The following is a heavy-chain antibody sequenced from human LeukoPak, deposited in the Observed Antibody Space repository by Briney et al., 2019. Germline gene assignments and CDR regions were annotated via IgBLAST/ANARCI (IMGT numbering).Heavy chain of an antibody. J-gene: IGHJ4*02. CDR3: ARRYCSDTLCYFFDY. CDR1: GYIFIDYY. CDR2: INPNSGGT. V-gene: IGHV1-2*02. Sequence: ASVKVSCKASGYIFIDYYMHWVRQAPGQGLEWMGWINPNSGGTDYVQKFQGRVTMTRDTSISTAYMELNRLTSDDTAVYYCARRYCSDTLCYFFDYWGQGTQVTVSS. D-gene: IGHD2-8*01.